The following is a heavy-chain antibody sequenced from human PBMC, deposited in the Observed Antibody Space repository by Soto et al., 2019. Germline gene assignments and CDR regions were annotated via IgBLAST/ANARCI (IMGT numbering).Heavy chain of an antibody. Sequence: GGSLRLSCGASGFTFSAYAMHWVRQAPGKGLEWVAVISYDGTNKYYADSVKGRFTISRDNSKSTLYLQMNSLRAEDTAVYYCARAVGYCSSTRCPQHYYYYGMDVWGQGTTVTVYS. J-gene: IGHJ6*02. D-gene: IGHD2-2*01. CDR1: GFTFSAYA. CDR3: ARAVGYCSSTRCPQHYYYYGMDV. V-gene: IGHV3-30-3*01. CDR2: ISYDGTNK.